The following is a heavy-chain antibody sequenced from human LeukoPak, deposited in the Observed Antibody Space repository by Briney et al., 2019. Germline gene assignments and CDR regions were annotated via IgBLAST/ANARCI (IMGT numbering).Heavy chain of an antibody. V-gene: IGHV3-23*01. CDR3: TRDRFYAMDA. J-gene: IGHJ6*02. CDR1: GFTFSDYA. CDR2: ITGRSTVT. Sequence: GGSLRLSCAASGFTFSDYAMTWVRQAPGKGLEWVAAITGRSTVTFYADSVKGRSTISRDNSNNTVYLQMNSLRAEDTAVYYCTRDRFYAMDAWGQGTTVTVSS.